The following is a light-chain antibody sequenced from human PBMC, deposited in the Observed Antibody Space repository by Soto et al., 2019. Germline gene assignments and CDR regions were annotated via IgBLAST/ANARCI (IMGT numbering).Light chain of an antibody. Sequence: DIQITQSPSTLSASVGDRVTITCRASQSISSWLAWYQQKPGKAPKLLIYDASSLESGVPSSFSGSGSGTEFTLTISSLQPDDFATYYCQQYNSYSPTFGQGTKVEIK. J-gene: IGKJ1*01. CDR3: QQYNSYSPT. V-gene: IGKV1-5*01. CDR2: DAS. CDR1: QSISSW.